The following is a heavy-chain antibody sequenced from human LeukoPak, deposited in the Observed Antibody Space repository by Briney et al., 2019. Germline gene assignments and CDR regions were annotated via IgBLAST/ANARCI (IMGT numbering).Heavy chain of an antibody. CDR1: GLTFSSYS. V-gene: IGHV3-7*04. J-gene: IGHJ4*02. CDR2: TNQDGRAK. CDR3: SGSSGY. Sequence: GGSLRLSCAASGLTFSSYSMNWVRQAPGKGLEWVANTNQDGRAKYYVDSVKGRFTISRDNAKNSVYLQMNSLRVEDTAVYYCSGSSGYWGQGTLVSVSS.